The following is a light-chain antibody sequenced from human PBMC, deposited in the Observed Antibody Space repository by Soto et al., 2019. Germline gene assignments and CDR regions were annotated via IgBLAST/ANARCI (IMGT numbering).Light chain of an antibody. CDR3: QYCNDYCWT. V-gene: IGKV1-5*03. Sequence: DIQLTQSPSTLSASVGDRVTITCRASQSISSWLAWYQQKPGKAPNFLIYKTSNLESGVPSRFSGSGSGTEFTLTISSLQPDDFATYYCQYCNDYCWTFGQGTKVEIK. CDR2: KTS. CDR1: QSISSW. J-gene: IGKJ1*01.